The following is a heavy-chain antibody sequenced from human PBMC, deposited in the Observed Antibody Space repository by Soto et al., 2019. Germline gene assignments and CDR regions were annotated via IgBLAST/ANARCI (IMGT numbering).Heavy chain of an antibody. CDR1: GYTLTELS. CDR2: FDPEDGET. Sequence: GASVQVSCKVSGYTLTELSMHWVRQAPGKGLEWMGGFDPEDGETIYAQKFQGRVTMTEDTSTDTAYMELSSLRSEDTAVYYCATDRGRYYYDSSGPIYPSEWGQGTLVTVSS. V-gene: IGHV1-24*01. D-gene: IGHD3-22*01. J-gene: IGHJ4*02. CDR3: ATDRGRYYYDSSGPIYPSE.